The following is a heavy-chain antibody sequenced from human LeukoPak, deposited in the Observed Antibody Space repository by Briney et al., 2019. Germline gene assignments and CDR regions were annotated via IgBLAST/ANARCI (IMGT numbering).Heavy chain of an antibody. D-gene: IGHD3-3*01. CDR3: ARGYLTIFGVVIAYFDY. V-gene: IGHV1-3*01. J-gene: IGHJ4*02. Sequence: KFQGRVTITRDTSASTAYMELSSVRSEDTAVYYCARGYLTIFGVVIAYFDYWGQGTLVTVSS.